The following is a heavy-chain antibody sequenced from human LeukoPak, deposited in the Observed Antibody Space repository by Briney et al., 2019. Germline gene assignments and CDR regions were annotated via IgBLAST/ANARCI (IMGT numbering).Heavy chain of an antibody. CDR2: ITWNSGSK. CDR3: AKGSGWYDY. D-gene: IGHD6-19*01. Sequence: GRSLRLSCAASGFTFDDYAMHWVRQAPGKGLEWVSGITWNSGSKGYADSVKGRFTISRDNAKNSLYLQMNSLRAEDTALYYCAKGSGWYDYWGQGTLVTVSS. V-gene: IGHV3-9*01. J-gene: IGHJ4*02. CDR1: GFTFDDYA.